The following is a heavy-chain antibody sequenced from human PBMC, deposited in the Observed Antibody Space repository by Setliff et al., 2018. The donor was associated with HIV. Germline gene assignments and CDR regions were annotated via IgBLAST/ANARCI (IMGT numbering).Heavy chain of an antibody. V-gene: IGHV3-7*01. J-gene: IGHJ4*02. CDR3: ARVGYDYVWGSYRRGGFDY. CDR2: IKQEGSEK. CDR1: GFTFSSYW. Sequence: PGGSMRLSCAASGFTFSSYWMSWVRQATGTGLEWVANIKQEGSEKYYVDSVKGRFTISRDNAKNSLYLQMNSLSAEDTAVYYCARVGYDYVWGSYRRGGFDYWGQGTLVTVSS. D-gene: IGHD3-16*02.